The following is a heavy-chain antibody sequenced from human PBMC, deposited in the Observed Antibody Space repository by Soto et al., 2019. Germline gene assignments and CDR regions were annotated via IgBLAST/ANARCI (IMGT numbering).Heavy chain of an antibody. J-gene: IGHJ3*02. CDR3: PRGGRWELLWGTREMRFDN. CDR1: GFTFSSYA. Sequence: QVQLVASGGGVVQPGRSLRLSCAASGFTFSSYAMHWVRQAPGKWLEWVAVISYDGSNKYYADSVKGRFTISRDNSKNTLYLQMNSLRAEDTAVYYCPRGGRWELLWGTREMRFDNWGRGAMVTVSS. CDR2: ISYDGSNK. V-gene: IGHV3-30-3*01. D-gene: IGHD2-15*01.